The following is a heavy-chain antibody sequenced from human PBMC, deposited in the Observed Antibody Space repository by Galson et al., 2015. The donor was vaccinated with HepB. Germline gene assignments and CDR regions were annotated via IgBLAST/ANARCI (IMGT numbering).Heavy chain of an antibody. CDR2: MNPNSGNT. V-gene: IGHV1-8*01. D-gene: IGHD3-10*01. J-gene: IGHJ4*02. CDR3: ARGKGELLWFGEPSSWGADY. Sequence: SVKVSCKASGYTFTSYDINWVRQATGQGLEWMGWMNPNSGNTGYAQKFQGRVTMTRNTSISTAYMELSSLRSEDTAVYYCARGKGELLWFGEPSSWGADYWGQGTLVTVSS. CDR1: GYTFTSYD.